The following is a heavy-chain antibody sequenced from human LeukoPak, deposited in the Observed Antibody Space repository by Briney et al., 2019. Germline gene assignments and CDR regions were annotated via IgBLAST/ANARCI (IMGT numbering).Heavy chain of an antibody. CDR1: GYTFTGYY. V-gene: IGHV1-18*04. CDR3: ARDRNGDYDC. D-gene: IGHD4-17*01. J-gene: IGHJ4*02. CDR2: ISAYNGNT. Sequence: ASVTVSCKASGYTFTGYYMHWVRQAPGQGLEWMGWISAYNGNTNYAQKLQGRVTMTTDTSTSTAYMELRSLRSDDTAVYYCARDRNGDYDCWGQGTLVTVSS.